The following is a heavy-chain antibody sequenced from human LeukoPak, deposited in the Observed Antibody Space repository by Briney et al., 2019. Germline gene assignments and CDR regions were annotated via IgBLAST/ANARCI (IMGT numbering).Heavy chain of an antibody. CDR2: SYYSGST. V-gene: IGHV4-59*01. CDR3: ARSKQQLVLFE. D-gene: IGHD6-13*01. CDR1: VGSISSYY. J-gene: IGHJ4*02. Sequence: SETLSLTCTVSVGSISSYYWSWIRQPPGKGLEWIGYSYYSGSTNYNPSLKSRVTISVDTSKNHFSLKLSSVTAADTAVYYCARSKQQLVLFEWGQGTLVTVSS.